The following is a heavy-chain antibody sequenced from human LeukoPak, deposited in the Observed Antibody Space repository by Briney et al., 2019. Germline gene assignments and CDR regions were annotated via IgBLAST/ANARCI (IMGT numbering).Heavy chain of an antibody. V-gene: IGHV1-69*05. CDR1: GGTFSSYA. CDR3: ARRHCSGGSCYSIYYFDY. CDR2: IIPIFGTA. D-gene: IGHD2-15*01. J-gene: IGHJ4*02. Sequence: SVKVSCKASGGTFSSYAISWVRQAPGQGLEWMGRIIPIFGTANYAQKFQGRVTITTDESTSTAYMELSSLRSEDTAVYYCARRHCSGGSCYSIYYFDYWGQGTLVTVSS.